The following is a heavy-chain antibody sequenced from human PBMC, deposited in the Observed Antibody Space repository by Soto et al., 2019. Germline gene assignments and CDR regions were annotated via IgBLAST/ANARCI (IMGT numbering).Heavy chain of an antibody. V-gene: IGHV3-30*18. CDR3: AKAFGGDPSTLLWFGELLDYYYYGMDV. D-gene: IGHD3-10*01. CDR2: ISYDGSNK. Sequence: GGSLRLSCAASGFTFSSYGMHWVRQAPGKGLEWVAVISYDGSNKYYADSVKGRFTISRDNSKNTLYLQMNSLRAEDTAVYYCAKAFGGDPSTLLWFGELLDYYYYGMDVWGQGTTVTVSS. J-gene: IGHJ6*02. CDR1: GFTFSSYG.